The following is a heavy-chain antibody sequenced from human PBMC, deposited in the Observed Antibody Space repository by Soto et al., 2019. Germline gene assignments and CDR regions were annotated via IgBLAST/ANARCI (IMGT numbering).Heavy chain of an antibody. CDR1: GGSISSSSYY. D-gene: IGHD4-17*01. J-gene: IGHJ4*02. CDR2: IYYSGST. CDR3: ARTTAVPNTLRSRYFFDY. V-gene: IGHV4-39*07. Sequence: SETLSLTCTLSGGSISSSSYYWGWIRQPQGKGLEWIGSIYYSGSTYYNPSLKSRVTISVDLSKNQFSLRLSSVTTADTALYYCARTTAVPNTLRSRYFFDYWGQGTLVTV.